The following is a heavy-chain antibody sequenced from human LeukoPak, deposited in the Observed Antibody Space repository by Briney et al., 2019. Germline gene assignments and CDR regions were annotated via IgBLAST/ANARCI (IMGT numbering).Heavy chain of an antibody. V-gene: IGHV4-34*01. J-gene: IGHJ4*02. D-gene: IGHD6-19*01. CDR2: INHSGST. CDR3: ARMGSGWSFDY. Sequence: SETLSLTCAVYGGSFSGYYWSWIRQPPGKGLEWIGEINHSGSTNYNPSLKSRVTISVDTSKNQFSLKLSSVTAADTAVYYCARMGSGWSFDYWGRGTLVTVSS. CDR1: GGSFSGYY.